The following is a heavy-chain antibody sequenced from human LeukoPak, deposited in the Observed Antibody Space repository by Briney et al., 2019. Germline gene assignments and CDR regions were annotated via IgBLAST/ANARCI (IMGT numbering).Heavy chain of an antibody. CDR1: GFPFSSYA. V-gene: IGHV3-30*04. CDR3: ARGYRGYSYGLYYFDY. Sequence: GGSLTLPCAPSGFPFSSYAMHGARQAPGKGLEGLAFISYDGRNKYYPDSVKGRFTISRDNSKNTLYLQMNSLRAEDTAVYYCARGYRGYSYGLYYFDYWGRGTLVIVSS. J-gene: IGHJ4*02. D-gene: IGHD5-18*01. CDR2: ISYDGRNK.